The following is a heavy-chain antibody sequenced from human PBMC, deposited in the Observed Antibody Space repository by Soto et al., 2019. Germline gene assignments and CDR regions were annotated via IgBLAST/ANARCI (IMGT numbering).Heavy chain of an antibody. J-gene: IGHJ4*02. D-gene: IGHD2-21*01. CDR3: ARDDDNGGDCHLAY. CDR2: ISSDGTNR. V-gene: IGHV3-30-3*01. CDR1: GFTFSNDI. Sequence: QVQLVESGGGVVQPGGSLRLSFAVSGFTFSNDIMHWVRQAPGKGLEWVALISSDGTNRYYADSVKGRCTTCRDNAKNTMYLQTNSMRVEDTATYYCARDDDNGGDCHLAYWGQGALVTVSS.